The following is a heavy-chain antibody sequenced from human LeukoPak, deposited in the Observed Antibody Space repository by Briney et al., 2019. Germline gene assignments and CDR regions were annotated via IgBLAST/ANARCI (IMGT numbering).Heavy chain of an antibody. J-gene: IGHJ5*02. CDR3: AHRWDRLYYYDSSGMFDP. D-gene: IGHD3-22*01. CDR2: IYWDDDK. V-gene: IGHV2-5*02. CDR1: GFSLSTSGVG. Sequence: SGPTLVKPTQTLTLTCTFSGFSLSTSGVGVGWIRQPPGKALERLALIYWDDDKRYSPPLKSRLTITKDTSKNQVVLTMTNMDPVDTATYYCAHRWDRLYYYDSSGMFDPWGQGTLVTVSS.